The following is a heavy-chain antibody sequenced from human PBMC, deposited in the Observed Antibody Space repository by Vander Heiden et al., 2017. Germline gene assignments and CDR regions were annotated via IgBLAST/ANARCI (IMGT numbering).Heavy chain of an antibody. D-gene: IGHD6-6*01. J-gene: IGHJ6*02. V-gene: IGHV5-51*01. CDR2: IEPGDSAT. CDR1: GYSVTSYC. Sequence: EVQLVQSGAEVKKHGESLKISCKGSGYSVTSYCVGWVRQRPGQGSVGMRLIEPGDSATRYSPSVQGQVTISADKSISTAYLQWSSRKASDTAMYYCARLAKEYSSSSTTRYYCYGMDVWGQGTTVTVSS. CDR3: ARLAKEYSSSSTTRYYCYGMDV.